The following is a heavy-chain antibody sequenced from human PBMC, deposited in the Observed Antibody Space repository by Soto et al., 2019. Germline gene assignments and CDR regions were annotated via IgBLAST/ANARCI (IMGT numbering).Heavy chain of an antibody. CDR3: ARIGYCTNGVCYWGAFDY. CDR2: INPSGGST. J-gene: IGHJ4*02. D-gene: IGHD2-8*01. CDR1: GYTFTSYY. V-gene: IGHV1-46*03. Sequence: ASVKVSCKASGYTFTSYYMHWVRQAPGQGLEWMGIINPSGGSTSYAQKFQGRVTMTRDTSTNTVYMELSSLRSEDTAVYYCARIGYCTNGVCYWGAFDYWGQGTLVTVSS.